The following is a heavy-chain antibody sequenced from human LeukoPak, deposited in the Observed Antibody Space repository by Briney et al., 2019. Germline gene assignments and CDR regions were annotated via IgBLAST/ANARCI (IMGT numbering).Heavy chain of an antibody. CDR2: ISAYNGNT. V-gene: IGHV1-18*01. CDR1: GYTFRSYG. J-gene: IGHJ5*02. Sequence: ASVKVSCKASGYTFRSYGISWVRQAPGQGLEWMGWISAYNGNTNYAQMVQGRVTMTTDTSTSTAYMEVRSLRSDDTAMYYCARDVGDIVTIPAAISVPWGQGTLVTVSS. CDR3: ARDVGDIVTIPAAISVP. D-gene: IGHD2-2*01.